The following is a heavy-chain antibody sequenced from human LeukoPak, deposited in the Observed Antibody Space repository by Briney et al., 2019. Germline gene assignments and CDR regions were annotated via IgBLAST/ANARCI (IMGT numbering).Heavy chain of an antibody. CDR3: AKSPHRGVIPHYFDY. Sequence: PGGSLRLSCAASGFTFSSYAMSWVRQAPGKGLEWVSAISGSGGSTYYADSAKGRFTISRDNSKNTLYLQMNSLRAEDTAIYYCAKSPHRGVIPHYFDYWGQGTLVTVSS. J-gene: IGHJ4*02. CDR2: ISGSGGST. CDR1: GFTFSSYA. D-gene: IGHD3-10*01. V-gene: IGHV3-23*01.